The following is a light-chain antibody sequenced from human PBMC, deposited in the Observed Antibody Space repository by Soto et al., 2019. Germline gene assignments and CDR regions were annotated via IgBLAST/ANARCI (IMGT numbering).Light chain of an antibody. CDR3: AAWDDSLNGLV. J-gene: IGLJ2*01. CDR2: SNN. Sequence: QSVLTQPPSASGTPGQMVTISCSGSSSNIGSNTVNWYQQLPGTTPKLLIYSNNQRPSGVPARFSGSTSGTSASLAISGLQSEDEADYYCAAWDDSLNGLVFGGGTKLTVL. CDR1: SSNIGSNT. V-gene: IGLV1-44*01.